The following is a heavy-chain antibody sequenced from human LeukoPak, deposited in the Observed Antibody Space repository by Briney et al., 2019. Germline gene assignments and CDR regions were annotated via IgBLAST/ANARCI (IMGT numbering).Heavy chain of an antibody. CDR3: AKTHFVDRATGPYYYYMDV. J-gene: IGHJ6*03. V-gene: IGHV1-69*05. Sequence: SVKVSCKASGGTFSSYAISWVRQAPGQGLEWMGGIIPIFGTANYAQKFQGRVTITTDESTSTAYMELSSLRSEDTAVYYCAKTHFVDRATGPYYYYMDVWGKGTTVTVSS. CDR1: GGTFSSYA. D-gene: IGHD5-18*01. CDR2: IIPIFGTA.